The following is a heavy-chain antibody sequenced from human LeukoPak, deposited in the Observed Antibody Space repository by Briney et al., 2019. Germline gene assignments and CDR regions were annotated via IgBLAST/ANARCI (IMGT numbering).Heavy chain of an antibody. V-gene: IGHV4-59*01. CDR1: GGSISGYY. J-gene: IGHJ6*02. CDR2: IYSAGST. CDR3: AREMATIFGTDGMDV. D-gene: IGHD5-24*01. Sequence: SETLSLTCTVSGGSISGYYWSWVRQSPGKGLEWIGYIYSAGSTNYNPSLKSRVTISVDTSKNQFSLKLSSVTAADTAVYYCAREMATIFGTDGMDVWGQGTTVTVSS.